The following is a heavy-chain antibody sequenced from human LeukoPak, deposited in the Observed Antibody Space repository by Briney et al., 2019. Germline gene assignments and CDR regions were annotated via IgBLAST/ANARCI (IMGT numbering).Heavy chain of an antibody. J-gene: IGHJ6*02. CDR3: ARSIPVAGFVSDYDYYGMDV. Sequence: KPSETPFLTRLVSCGSISSFYWGWIRQPPRKGLGGVWYIYYSGSTKYNPSLKSRVTISVDTSKKQFSLKLNSVTAADTAVYYCARSIPVAGFVSDYDYYGMDVWGQGTTVTVAS. CDR2: IYYSGST. V-gene: IGHV4-59*08. D-gene: IGHD6-19*01. CDR1: CGSISSFY.